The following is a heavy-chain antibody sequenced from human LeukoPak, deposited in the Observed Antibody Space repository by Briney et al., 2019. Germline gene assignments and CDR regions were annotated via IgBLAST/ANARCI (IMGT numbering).Heavy chain of an antibody. J-gene: IGHJ4*02. CDR2: VNSSADFT. CDR1: GFTFSTYA. Sequence: GGSLRLSCAASGFTFSTYAMSWVRQAPGKGLEWVSIVNSSADFTYYADSVKGRFTISRDNFKNTLYLQMNSLRAEDTAMYFCAKHGSVWRGGFDYWGQGTLVTVSS. D-gene: IGHD5/OR15-5a*01. CDR3: AKHGSVWRGGFDY. V-gene: IGHV3-23*01.